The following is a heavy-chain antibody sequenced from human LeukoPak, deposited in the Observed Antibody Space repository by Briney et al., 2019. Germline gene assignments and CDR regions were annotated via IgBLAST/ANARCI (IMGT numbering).Heavy chain of an antibody. Sequence: ASVKVSCKASGYTFTGYYMHWVRQAPGQGLEWMGWINPNSGGTNYAQKFQGRVTMTRDTSISTAYMELSRLRSDDTAVYYCARFGRRYCSSTGCGWFDPWGQGTLVTVSS. J-gene: IGHJ5*02. CDR3: ARFGRRYCSSTGCGWFDP. CDR2: INPNSGGT. D-gene: IGHD2-2*01. V-gene: IGHV1-2*02. CDR1: GYTFTGYY.